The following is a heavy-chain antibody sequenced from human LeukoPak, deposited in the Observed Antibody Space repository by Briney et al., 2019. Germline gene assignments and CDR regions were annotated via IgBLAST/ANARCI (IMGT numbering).Heavy chain of an antibody. CDR1: GGSFSGYY. CDR3: ARGVPTVTKYYFDY. V-gene: IGHV4-34*01. CDR2: INHSGST. Sequence: SETLSLTCAVYGGSFSGYYWSWIRQPPGKGLEWLGEINHSGSTNYNPSLKSRVTISVDTSKNQFSLKLSSVTAADTAVYYCARGVPTVTKYYFDYWGQGTLVTVSS. D-gene: IGHD4-11*01. J-gene: IGHJ4*02.